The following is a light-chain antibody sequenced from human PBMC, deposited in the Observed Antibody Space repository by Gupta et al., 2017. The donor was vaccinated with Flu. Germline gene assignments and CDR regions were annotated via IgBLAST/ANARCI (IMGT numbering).Light chain of an antibody. CDR1: QNISTY. CDR2: GAS. V-gene: IGKV1-39*01. CDR3: QQSLDSYS. J-gene: IGKJ2*03. Sequence: DIQMTQSPSSLSASVGDRVTITCRASQNISTYLNWYQQRPGKAPKVLISGASNLHSGVPSRFSGSGAGTHFTLTSSRRQPEDFVNYCWQQSLDSYSFGLGTKLEIK.